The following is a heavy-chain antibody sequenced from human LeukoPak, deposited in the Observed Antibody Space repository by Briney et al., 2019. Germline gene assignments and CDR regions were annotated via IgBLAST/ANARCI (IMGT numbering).Heavy chain of an antibody. CDR1: GGSISNFY. V-gene: IGHV4-59*01. J-gene: IGHJ4*02. Sequence: SETLSLTCIVSGGSISNFYWSWIRQPPGKGLEWVGYIYSSGSTNYNPSLKSRVTISVDTSKNQFSLKLSSVTAADTAVYYCATSGYPPVFDYWGQGTLVTVSS. CDR3: ATSGYPPVFDY. D-gene: IGHD3-22*01. CDR2: IYSSGST.